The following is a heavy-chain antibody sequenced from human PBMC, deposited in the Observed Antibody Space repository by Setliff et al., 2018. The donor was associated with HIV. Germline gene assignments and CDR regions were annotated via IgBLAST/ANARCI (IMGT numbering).Heavy chain of an antibody. J-gene: IGHJ4*02. CDR2: IYYSGST. D-gene: IGHD1-1*01. CDR3: ARGGDGYNPGGGTFDH. CDR1: GGSIRSSSYY. V-gene: IGHV4-39*07. Sequence: PSETLSLTCTVSGGSIRSSSYYWGWIRQPPGKGLEWIGSIYYSGSTYYNPSLRSRVTISGDTSKNQFSLRLKSVTAAETAVYYCARGGDGYNPGGGTFDHWGQGTLVTVSS.